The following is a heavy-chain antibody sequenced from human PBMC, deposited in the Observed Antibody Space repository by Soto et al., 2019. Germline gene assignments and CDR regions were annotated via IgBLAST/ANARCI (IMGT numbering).Heavy chain of an antibody. Sequence: SETLALTCTVSGTSISSYYWSWIRQPPGKGLEWIANIHYSGTTNYNPSLASRVTLSVDTSKNQFSLKMTSVTAADRAMYFCARYNSYAIDYWGRGTLVTVSS. V-gene: IGHV4-59*01. D-gene: IGHD2-8*01. CDR2: IHYSGTT. CDR3: ARYNSYAIDY. CDR1: GTSISSYY. J-gene: IGHJ4*02.